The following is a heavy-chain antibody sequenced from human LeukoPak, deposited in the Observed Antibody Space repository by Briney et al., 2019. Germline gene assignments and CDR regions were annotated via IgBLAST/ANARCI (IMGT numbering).Heavy chain of an antibody. CDR2: ISSDGSNE. V-gene: IGHV3-30*03. D-gene: IGHD6-13*01. CDR3: ARVTGQQLADY. Sequence: GGSLRLSCAASGFTFSNYGIHWVRQAPGKGLEWVTLISSDGSNEYYADSVKGRFSISRDNSKNTVYLQMNSLRAEDTAVYYCARVTGQQLADYWGQGTLVTVSS. J-gene: IGHJ4*02. CDR1: GFTFSNYG.